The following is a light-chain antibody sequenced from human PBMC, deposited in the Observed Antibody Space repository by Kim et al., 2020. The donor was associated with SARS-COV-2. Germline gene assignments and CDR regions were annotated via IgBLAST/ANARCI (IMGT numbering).Light chain of an antibody. CDR2: QDR. V-gene: IGLV3-1*01. J-gene: IGLJ2*01. CDR1: KLGDKY. Sequence: SYELTQPPSVSVSPGQTATITCSGHKLGDKYVCXYQQKPGQSPVALIYQDRKRLSATPERFSGSNSGNTATLTISGTQTMDEADYYCQTWDGSTVVFGGG. CDR3: QTWDGSTVV.